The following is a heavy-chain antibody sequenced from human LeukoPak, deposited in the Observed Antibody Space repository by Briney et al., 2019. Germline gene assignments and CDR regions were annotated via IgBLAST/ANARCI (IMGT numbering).Heavy chain of an antibody. Sequence: ASVKVSCKASGYTFTGYYIHWVRQAPGQGLEWMGWINPNSGGTNYAQKFQGRVTMTRDTSISTAYMDLSSLRSDDTAVYYCASTIFGVVSDDYWGQGTLVTVSS. CDR2: INPNSGGT. D-gene: IGHD3-3*01. CDR1: GYTFTGYY. CDR3: ASTIFGVVSDDY. V-gene: IGHV1-2*02. J-gene: IGHJ4*02.